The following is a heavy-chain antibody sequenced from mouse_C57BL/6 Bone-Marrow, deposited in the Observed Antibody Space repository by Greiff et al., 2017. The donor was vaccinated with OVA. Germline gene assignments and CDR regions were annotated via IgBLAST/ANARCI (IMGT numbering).Heavy chain of an antibody. CDR1: GYTFTSYW. Sequence: QVQLKQPGAELVKPGASVKLSCKASGYTFTSYWMQWVKQRPGQGLEWIGEIDPSDSYTNYNQKFKGKATLTVDTSSSTAYMQLSSLTSEDSAVYYCARSGTTVRYFDVWGTGTTLTVSS. J-gene: IGHJ1*03. CDR2: IDPSDSYT. V-gene: IGHV1-50*01. D-gene: IGHD1-1*01. CDR3: ARSGTTVRYFDV.